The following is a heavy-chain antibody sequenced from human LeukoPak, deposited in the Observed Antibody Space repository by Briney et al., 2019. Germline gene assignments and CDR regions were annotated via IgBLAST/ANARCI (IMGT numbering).Heavy chain of an antibody. J-gene: IGHJ4*02. CDR2: IYSGGST. V-gene: IGHV3-53*01. CDR1: GFTVSSNY. Sequence: GGSLRLSCAASGFTVSSNYMSWVRQAPGKGLEWVSVIYSGGSTYYADSVKGRFTISRDNSKNTLYLQMNNLRADDTAVYYCVKKGQADDYGNPDWGQGALVTVSP. CDR3: VKKGQADDYGNPD. D-gene: IGHD4-17*01.